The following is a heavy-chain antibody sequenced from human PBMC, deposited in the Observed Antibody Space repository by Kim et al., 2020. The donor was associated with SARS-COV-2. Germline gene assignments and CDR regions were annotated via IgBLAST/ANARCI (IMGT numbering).Heavy chain of an antibody. CDR1: GGSISSYY. CDR3: ARHYYDSSGYYYEDAFDI. Sequence: SETLSLTCTVSGGSISSYYWSWIRQPPGKGLEWIGYIYYSGSTNYNPSLKSRVTISVDTSKNQFSLKLSSVTAADTAVYYCARHYYDSSGYYYEDAFDIWGQGTMVTVSS. V-gene: IGHV4-59*13. J-gene: IGHJ3*02. CDR2: IYYSGST. D-gene: IGHD3-22*01.